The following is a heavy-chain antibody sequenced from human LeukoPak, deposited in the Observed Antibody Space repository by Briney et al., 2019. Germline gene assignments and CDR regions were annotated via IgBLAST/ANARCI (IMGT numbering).Heavy chain of an antibody. CDR3: ARGTGYGSGSYYNSWFDP. V-gene: IGHV4-31*03. CDR1: GGSISSGGYY. D-gene: IGHD3-10*01. Sequence: PSETLSLTCTVSGGSISSGGYYRSWIRQHPGKGLEWIGYIYYSGSTYYNPSLKSRVTISVDTSKNQFSLKLSSVTAADTAVYYCARGTGYGSGSYYNSWFDPWGQGTLVTVSS. J-gene: IGHJ5*02. CDR2: IYYSGST.